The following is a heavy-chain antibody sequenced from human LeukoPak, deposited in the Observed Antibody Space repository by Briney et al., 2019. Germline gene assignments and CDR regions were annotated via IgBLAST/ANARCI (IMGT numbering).Heavy chain of an antibody. D-gene: IGHD4-17*01. Sequence: PGGSLRLSCAASGFTFSSYAMSWVRQAPGKGLEWGSAISGSGGSTYYADSVKGRFTISRDNSKNTLYLQMNSLRAEDTAVYYCAKDLGDYGDYTYEYWGQGTLVTVSS. J-gene: IGHJ4*02. CDR1: GFTFSSYA. V-gene: IGHV3-23*01. CDR2: ISGSGGST. CDR3: AKDLGDYGDYTYEY.